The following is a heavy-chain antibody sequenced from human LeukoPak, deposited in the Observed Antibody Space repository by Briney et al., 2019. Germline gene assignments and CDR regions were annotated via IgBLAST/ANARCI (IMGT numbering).Heavy chain of an antibody. Sequence: SETLSLTCTVSGGSINNFYWSWIRQPPGKGLEWIGFIYTTGSTNYNPSLKSRVTISVDTSRNQFSLKLTSVTAADTAVYYCARWGLRGDYSYLDYWGQGTLVPVSS. CDR3: ARWGLRGDYSYLDY. V-gene: IGHV4-4*09. CDR1: GGSINNFY. D-gene: IGHD1-26*01. CDR2: IYTTGST. J-gene: IGHJ4*02.